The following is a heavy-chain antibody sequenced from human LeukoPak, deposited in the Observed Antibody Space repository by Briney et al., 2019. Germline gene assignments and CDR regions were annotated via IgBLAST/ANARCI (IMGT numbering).Heavy chain of an antibody. J-gene: IGHJ5*02. Sequence: PSETLSLTCAVYGGSFSGYYWSWIRQPPGKGLEWIGYIYYSGSTNYSPSLKSRVTISVDTSKNQFSLKLSSVTAADTAVYYCARSYCSSTSCYVPWFDPWGQGTLVTVSS. CDR3: ARSYCSSTSCYVPWFDP. CDR2: IYYSGST. D-gene: IGHD2-2*01. CDR1: GGSFSGYY. V-gene: IGHV4-59*01.